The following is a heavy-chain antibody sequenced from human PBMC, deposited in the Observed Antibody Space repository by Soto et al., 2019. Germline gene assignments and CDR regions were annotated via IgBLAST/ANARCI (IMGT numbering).Heavy chain of an antibody. Sequence: ASVTMPLTCAVDGGTFRGYCWPWIRQTPGTGLEWIGEINHSGSTNYNPSLKSRVTISVDTSKKQFYLKLTSVTASSTAVDYSRRDKIPGLFDYWGQRTLVTASS. V-gene: IGHV4-34*01. D-gene: IGHD2-21*01. J-gene: IGHJ4*02. CDR1: GGTFRGYC. CDR3: RRDKIPGLFDY. CDR2: INHSGST.